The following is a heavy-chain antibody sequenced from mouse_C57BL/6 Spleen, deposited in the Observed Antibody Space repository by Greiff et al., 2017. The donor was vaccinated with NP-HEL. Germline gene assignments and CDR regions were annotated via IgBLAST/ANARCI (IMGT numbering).Heavy chain of an antibody. V-gene: IGHV5-16*01. D-gene: IGHD2-4*01. CDR1: GFTFSDYY. J-gene: IGHJ1*03. Sequence: DVKLVESDGGLVQPGSSMKLSCTASGFTFSDYYMAWVRQVPEKGLEWVANINYDGSSTYYLDSLKSRFIISRDNAKNILYLQMSSLKSEDTATYYCAREEGLRDNLWYFDVWGTGTTVTVSS. CDR3: AREEGLRDNLWYFDV. CDR2: INYDGSST.